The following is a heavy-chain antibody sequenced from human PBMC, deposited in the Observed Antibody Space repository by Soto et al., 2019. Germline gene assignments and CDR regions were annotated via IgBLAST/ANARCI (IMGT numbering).Heavy chain of an antibody. V-gene: IGHV3-23*01. Sequence: EVQLLESGGGLVLPGGSLRLSCAASGFTFGNFAMSWVRQAPGKGLEWVSVISVGGTTTHYADSVRGRFTISRDNSRNTLYLQMNSLTADDTAAYYCANHRVCGSMNCYYIDYWGQGTLVAVSS. CDR1: GFTFGNFA. D-gene: IGHD2-2*01. J-gene: IGHJ4*02. CDR3: ANHRVCGSMNCYYIDY. CDR2: ISVGGTTT.